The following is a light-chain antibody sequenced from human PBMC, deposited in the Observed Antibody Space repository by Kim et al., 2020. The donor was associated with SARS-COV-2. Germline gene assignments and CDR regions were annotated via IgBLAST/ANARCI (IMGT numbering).Light chain of an antibody. Sequence: PGQEVTISFYGTRSNNGSNYVYWYQQLPGTAPKHLIYRNNQRPSGVPDRFSGSKSGTSASLAISGLRSADEADYYCAAWDDSLSGVFGGGTKVTVL. J-gene: IGLJ3*02. CDR2: RNN. CDR3: AAWDDSLSGV. CDR1: RSNNGSNY. V-gene: IGLV1-47*01.